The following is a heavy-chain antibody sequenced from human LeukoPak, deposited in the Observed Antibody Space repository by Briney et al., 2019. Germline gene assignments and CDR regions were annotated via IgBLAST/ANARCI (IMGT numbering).Heavy chain of an antibody. D-gene: IGHD5-12*01. J-gene: IGHJ5*02. CDR3: ARGLIVATETMQT. CDR1: GFTFSRSW. V-gene: IGHV3-21*01. Sequence: GGSLRLSCAASGFTFSRSWMHWVRHAPGKGLEWISSITGGYNYIYSTDSLKGRFTISRDNPNNALSLQMNSLRAEDTAVYYCARGLIVATETMQTWGQGTLVTVSS. CDR2: ITGGYNYI.